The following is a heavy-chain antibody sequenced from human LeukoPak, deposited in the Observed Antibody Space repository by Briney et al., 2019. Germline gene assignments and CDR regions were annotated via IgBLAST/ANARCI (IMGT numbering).Heavy chain of an antibody. J-gene: IGHJ4*02. CDR2: ISGRDDST. CDR3: AKDWDGSGYFSIPNY. CDR1: GFTFSNYA. Sequence: GGSLRLSCAASGFTFSNYAMTWVRQAPGKGLERVSTISGRDDSTYYADSVKGRFTISRDNSKNTLYLQMNSLRAEDTAVYYCAKDWDGSGYFSIPNYWGQGTLVTVSS. D-gene: IGHD3-22*01. V-gene: IGHV3-23*01.